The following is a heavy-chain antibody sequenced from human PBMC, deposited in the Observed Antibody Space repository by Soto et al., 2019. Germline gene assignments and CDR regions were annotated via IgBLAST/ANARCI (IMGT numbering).Heavy chain of an antibody. CDR3: AKQGHSSYYYDSSASSFRTDYYYYGMDV. CDR1: GFTFSSYG. D-gene: IGHD3-22*01. CDR2: ISYDGSNK. J-gene: IGHJ6*02. V-gene: IGHV3-30*18. Sequence: QVQLVESGGGVVQPGRSLRLSCAASGFTFSSYGMHWVRQAPGKGLEWVAVISYDGSNKYYADSVKGRFTISRDNSKNTLYLQMNSLRAEDTAVYYCAKQGHSSYYYDSSASSFRTDYYYYGMDVWGQGTTVTVSS.